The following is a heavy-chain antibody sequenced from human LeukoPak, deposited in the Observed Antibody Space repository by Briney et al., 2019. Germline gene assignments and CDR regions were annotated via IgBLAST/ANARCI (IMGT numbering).Heavy chain of an antibody. Sequence: SETLSLTCAVYGGSFSGYYWSWIRQPPGKGLEWIGEINHSGSTNYNPSLKSRVTISVDTSKNQFSLKLSFVTAADTAVYYCARGRGYSYGYRKLFDYWGQGTLVTVSS. D-gene: IGHD5-18*01. CDR2: INHSGST. CDR1: GGSFSGYY. V-gene: IGHV4-34*01. J-gene: IGHJ4*02. CDR3: ARGRGYSYGYRKLFDY.